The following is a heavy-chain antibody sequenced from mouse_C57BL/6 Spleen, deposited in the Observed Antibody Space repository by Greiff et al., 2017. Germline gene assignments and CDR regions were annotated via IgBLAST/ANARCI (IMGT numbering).Heavy chain of an antibody. V-gene: IGHV5-4*01. Sequence: EVQGVESGGGLVKPGGSLKLSCAASGFTFSSYAMSWVRQTPEKRLEWVATISDGGSYTYYPDNVKGRFTISRDNAKNNLYLQMSHLKSEDTAMYYCAREGNYEAWFAYWGQGTLVTVSA. CDR2: ISDGGSYT. J-gene: IGHJ3*01. CDR3: AREGNYEAWFAY. CDR1: GFTFSSYA. D-gene: IGHD2-1*01.